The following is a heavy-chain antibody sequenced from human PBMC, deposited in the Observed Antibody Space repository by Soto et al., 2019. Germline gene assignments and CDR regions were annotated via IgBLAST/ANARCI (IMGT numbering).Heavy chain of an antibody. J-gene: IGHJ4*02. D-gene: IGHD2-15*01. CDR2: VYYSGYT. V-gene: IGHV4-39*02. Sequence: PSETLSLTCSVSGGSIANSEHYWGWIRQPPGKGLEWIGSVYYSGYTYYNPSLKSRLTISVDTFTNHFSLRLSSVTAADTAVYYCARPRDATGYSDYWGQGALVTVSS. CDR1: GGSIANSEHY. CDR3: ARPRDATGYSDY.